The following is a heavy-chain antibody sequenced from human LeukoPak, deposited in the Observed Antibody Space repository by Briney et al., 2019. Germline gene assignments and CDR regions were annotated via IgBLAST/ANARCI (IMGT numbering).Heavy chain of an antibody. CDR2: INGGGVNT. J-gene: IGHJ6*02. D-gene: IGHD6-19*01. Sequence: PGGSLRLSCAASGFTFSSYAMSWVRQAPGKGLEWVSTINGGGVNTHYADSVGGRFTISRDNSKNTLFLQMNSLRDEDTAVYYCAKGDSGWYLVDYYYGMDVWGQGTTVTVSS. CDR3: AKGDSGWYLVDYYYGMDV. V-gene: IGHV3-23*01. CDR1: GFTFSSYA.